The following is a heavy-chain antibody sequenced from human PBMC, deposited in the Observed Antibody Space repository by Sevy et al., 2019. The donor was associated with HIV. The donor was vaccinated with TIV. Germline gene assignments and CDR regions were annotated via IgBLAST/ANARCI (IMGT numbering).Heavy chain of an antibody. CDR2: IYYSGRT. Sequence: GSLRLSCTVSDDSISGYYWSWIRQPPGKGLEWIGYIYYSGRTNYNPSLKSRATISADMSTNHFSLKLSSVTAADTAVYYCARTTPYYYYGMDVWGQGTTVTVSS. V-gene: IGHV4-59*01. D-gene: IGHD4-17*01. CDR1: DDSISGYY. J-gene: IGHJ6*02. CDR3: ARTTPYYYYGMDV.